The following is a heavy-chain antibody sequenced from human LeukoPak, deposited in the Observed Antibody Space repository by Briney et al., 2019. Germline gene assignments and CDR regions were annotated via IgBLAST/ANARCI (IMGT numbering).Heavy chain of an antibody. V-gene: IGHV4-59*01. Sequence: PSETLSLTCTVSGDSISSYYWNWIRQPPGKGLEWIGYIYYSGSTNYNPSLKSRVTISVDTSKNQFSLKLSSVTAADTAVYYCARSLYYYGSDSFDIWGQGTMVTVSS. CDR2: IYYSGST. CDR3: ARSLYYYGSDSFDI. CDR1: GDSISSYY. J-gene: IGHJ3*02. D-gene: IGHD3-10*01.